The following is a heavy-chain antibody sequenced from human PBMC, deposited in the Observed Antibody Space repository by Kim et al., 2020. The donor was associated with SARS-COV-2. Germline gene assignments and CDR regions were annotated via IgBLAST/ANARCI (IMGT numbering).Heavy chain of an antibody. CDR1: GGSISSGDYY. V-gene: IGHV4-30-4*01. D-gene: IGHD3-10*01. J-gene: IGHJ3*02. Sequence: SETLSLTCTVSGGSISSGDYYWSWIRQPPGKGLEWIGYIYYSGSTYYNPSLKSRVTISVDTSKNQFSLKLSSVTAADTAVYYCASLYGSGSSLSDDAFDIWGQGTMVTVSS. CDR2: IYYSGST. CDR3: ASLYGSGSSLSDDAFDI.